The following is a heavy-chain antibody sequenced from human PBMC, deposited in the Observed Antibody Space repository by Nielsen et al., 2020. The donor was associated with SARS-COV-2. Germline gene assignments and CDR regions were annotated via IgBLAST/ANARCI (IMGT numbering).Heavy chain of an antibody. CDR2: INSDGSST. Sequence: GGSLKLSCAASGFTFSSYWMHWVRQAPGKGLVWVSRINSDGSSTSYADSVKGRFTISRDNAKNTLYLQMNSLRAEDTAVYYCARRGDWTVVTPDYWGQGTLVIVSS. V-gene: IGHV3-74*01. CDR1: GFTFSSYW. D-gene: IGHD4-23*01. CDR3: ARRGDWTVVTPDY. J-gene: IGHJ4*02.